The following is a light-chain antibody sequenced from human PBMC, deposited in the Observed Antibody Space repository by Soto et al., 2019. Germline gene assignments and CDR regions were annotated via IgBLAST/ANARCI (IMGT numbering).Light chain of an antibody. V-gene: IGKV3-11*01. J-gene: IGKJ2*01. CDR1: QSVSSH. CDR2: DAS. CDR3: LQRSNWQYT. Sequence: EIVLTQSPATLSLSPGERATLSCRASQSVSSHLAWYQQKPGQAPRLLIYDASNRVTGIPARFSGSGSGTDFTLTISSLEPEDFAVYYCLQRSNWQYTFGQGTKVEIK.